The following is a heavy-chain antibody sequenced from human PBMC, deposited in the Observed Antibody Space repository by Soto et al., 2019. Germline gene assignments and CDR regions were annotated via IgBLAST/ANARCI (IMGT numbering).Heavy chain of an antibody. D-gene: IGHD3-9*01. V-gene: IGHV4-4*07. CDR1: GGSISSYY. CDR2: IYTSGST. Sequence: SETLSLTCTVSGGSISSYYWSWIRQPAGKGLEWIGRIYTSGSTNYNPSLKSRVTMSVDTSKNQFSLKPSSVTAADTAVYYCAMGADILTGYYYFDYWGQGTLVTVSS. CDR3: AMGADILTGYYYFDY. J-gene: IGHJ4*02.